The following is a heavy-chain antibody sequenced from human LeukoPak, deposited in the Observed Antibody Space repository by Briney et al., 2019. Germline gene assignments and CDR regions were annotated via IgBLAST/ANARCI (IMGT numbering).Heavy chain of an antibody. J-gene: IGHJ4*02. CDR1: GFIFSSFG. V-gene: IGHV3-30*02. CDR2: VRLDGGEK. Sequence: GGSLSLSCAASGFIFSSFGIHWARQTPGKGLEWVAFVRLDGGEKYYADSVKGRFTVSKDNSKNTLYLQINSLRPEDTAVYYCAKGGARDVWYFAYWGLGVLVTVSS. CDR3: AKGGARDVWYFAY. D-gene: IGHD2-8*01.